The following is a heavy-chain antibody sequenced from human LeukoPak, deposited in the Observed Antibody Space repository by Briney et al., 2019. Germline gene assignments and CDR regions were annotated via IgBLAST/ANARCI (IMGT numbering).Heavy chain of an antibody. D-gene: IGHD1-7*01. CDR1: GFTFSNYW. J-gene: IGHJ4*02. CDR3: ARDVDWNYDL. Sequence: PGGSLRLSCVGSGFTFSNYWMNWVRPAPGKGLEWVANIKGSDKGHVDSVKGRVSVSRDDARNSLYLQMDSLRAEDTAVYYCARDVDWNYDLWGQGTVVRVSS. V-gene: IGHV3-7*01. CDR2: IKGSDK.